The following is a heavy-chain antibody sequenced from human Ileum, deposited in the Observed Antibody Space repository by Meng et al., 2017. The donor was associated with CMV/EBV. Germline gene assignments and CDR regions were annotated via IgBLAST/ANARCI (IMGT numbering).Heavy chain of an antibody. J-gene: IGHJ4*02. D-gene: IGHD4-17*01. CDR2: ISSDGSSI. Sequence: ASGFTCSGHWMHWVRQAPGKGLVWVSRISSDGSSINYADSVKGRFTISRDNAKNTLYLQMSSLRTEDTAVYYCTKGVNAAYGLFDYWGQGALVTVSS. CDR1: GFTCSGHW. V-gene: IGHV3-74*01. CDR3: TKGVNAAYGLFDY.